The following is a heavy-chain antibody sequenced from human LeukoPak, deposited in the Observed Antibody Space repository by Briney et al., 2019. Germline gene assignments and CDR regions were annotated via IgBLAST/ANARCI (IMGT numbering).Heavy chain of an antibody. CDR1: GYTFTGYY. V-gene: IGHV1-2*02. Sequence: GASVKVSCKASGYTFTGYYMHWGRQAPGQGLEWRGWINPNSGGTNYAQKCQGRVTMTRDTSISTAYMELRSLRSHDTAVYYCTREGYYDILTGDYWGQGTLVTVSS. J-gene: IGHJ4*02. D-gene: IGHD3-9*01. CDR3: TREGYYDILTGDY. CDR2: INPNSGGT.